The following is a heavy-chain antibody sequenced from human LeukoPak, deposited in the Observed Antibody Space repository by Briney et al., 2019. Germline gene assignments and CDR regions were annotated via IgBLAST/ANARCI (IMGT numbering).Heavy chain of an antibody. Sequence: SETLSLTCTVSGGSISSYYWSWIRQPAGKGLEWIGRIYTSGSTNYNPSLKSRVTMSVDTSKNQFSLKLSSVTAADTAVYYCARVSFYGSYYYYMDVWGKGTTVTVSS. D-gene: IGHD3-16*02. CDR1: GGSISSYY. CDR2: IYTSGST. V-gene: IGHV4-4*07. J-gene: IGHJ6*03. CDR3: ARVSFYGSYYYYMDV.